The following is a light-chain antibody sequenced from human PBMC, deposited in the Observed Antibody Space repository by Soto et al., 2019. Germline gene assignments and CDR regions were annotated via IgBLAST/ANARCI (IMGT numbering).Light chain of an antibody. Sequence: DIVLTQSPGTLSLSPGDRATLSCRTSRFVSNYYVAWYQQRPGQAPRLLIYAASSRATDIPDRFSGSGSGTDFHLTISRLEPEDFAVYYCQHYADSPPVFTFGPGTKVEI. CDR1: RFVSNYY. V-gene: IGKV3-20*01. CDR2: AAS. CDR3: QHYADSPPVFT. J-gene: IGKJ3*01.